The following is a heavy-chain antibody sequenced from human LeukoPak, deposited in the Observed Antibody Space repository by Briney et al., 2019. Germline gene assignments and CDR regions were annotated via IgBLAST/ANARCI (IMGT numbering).Heavy chain of an antibody. CDR3: AKKTSGSLSYYYGMDV. CDR1: GFTFSSYW. V-gene: IGHV3-7*03. D-gene: IGHD3-10*01. CDR2: IKQDGSEK. J-gene: IGHJ6*02. Sequence: GGSLRLSCAASGFTFSSYWMSWVRQAPGKGLEWVANIKQDGSEKYYVDSVKGRFTISRDNAKNSLYLQMNSLRAEDTAVYYCAKKTSGSLSYYYGMDVWGQGTTITVPS.